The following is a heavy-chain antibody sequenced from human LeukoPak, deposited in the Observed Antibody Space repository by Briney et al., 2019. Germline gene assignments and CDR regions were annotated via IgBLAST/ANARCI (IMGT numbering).Heavy chain of an antibody. CDR2: IYHSGST. V-gene: IGHV4-4*02. D-gene: IGHD7-27*01. J-gene: IGHJ4*02. CDR3: ARRPTGDPKFDY. Sequence: SETLSLTCAVSGGSISSSNWWCWGRQPPGKGLEWIGKIYHSGSTNYNPSLKSRVTISVDTSKNRFSLKLSTVTAADTAVYYCARRPTGDPKFDYWGQGTLVTVSS. CDR1: GGSISSSNW.